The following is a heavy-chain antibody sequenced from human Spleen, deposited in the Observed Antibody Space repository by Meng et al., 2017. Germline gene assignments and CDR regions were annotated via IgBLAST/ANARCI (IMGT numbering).Heavy chain of an antibody. D-gene: IGHD5-24*01. J-gene: IGHJ6*02. Sequence: SETLSLTCTVSGGSVSSGSYYWSWIRQPPGKGLEWIGYIYYSGSTNYNPSLKNRVTISVDTSKNQFSLKLSSVTAADTAVYYCARGGEMATIWASYYYGMDVWGQGTTVTVSS. CDR1: GGSVSSGSYY. CDR2: IYYSGST. V-gene: IGHV4-61*01. CDR3: ARGGEMATIWASYYYGMDV.